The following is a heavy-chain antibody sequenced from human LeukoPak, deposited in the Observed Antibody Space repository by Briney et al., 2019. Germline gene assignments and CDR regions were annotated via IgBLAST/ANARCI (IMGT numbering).Heavy chain of an antibody. V-gene: IGHV3-21*01. Sequence: GGSLRLSCAASGFTFSSYSMNWVRQAPGKGLEWVSSISSSSSYIYYADSVKGRFPISRDNAKNSLYLQMNSLRAEDTAVYYCARFDVVVVPAANGDFDYWGQGTLVTVSS. D-gene: IGHD2-2*01. J-gene: IGHJ4*02. CDR1: GFTFSSYS. CDR3: ARFDVVVVPAANGDFDY. CDR2: ISSSSSYI.